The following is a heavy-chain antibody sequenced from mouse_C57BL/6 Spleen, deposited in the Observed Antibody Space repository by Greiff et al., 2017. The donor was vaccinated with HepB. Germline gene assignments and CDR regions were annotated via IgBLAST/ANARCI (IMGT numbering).Heavy chain of an antibody. J-gene: IGHJ2*01. Sequence: EVQVVESGPVLVKPGASVKMSCKASGYTFTDYYMNWVKQSHGKSLEWIGVINPYNGGTSYNQKFKGKATLTVDKSSSTAYMELNSLTSEDSAVYYCARGTFDYWGQGTTLTVSS. D-gene: IGHD3-3*01. CDR3: ARGTFDY. V-gene: IGHV1-19*01. CDR2: INPYNGGT. CDR1: GYTFTDYY.